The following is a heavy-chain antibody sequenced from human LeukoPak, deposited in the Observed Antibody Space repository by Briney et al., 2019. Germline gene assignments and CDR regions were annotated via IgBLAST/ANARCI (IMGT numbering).Heavy chain of an antibody. CDR2: ISGSGGST. D-gene: IGHD6-13*01. V-gene: IGHV3-23*01. CDR3: AKSTRGSSWYGYYFDY. Sequence: GSLRLSCAASGFPFSSYAMRWVRQAPGKGLGWVSAISGSGGSTYYADSAKGRFTISRDNSKDTLYLQMNSLRAEDTAVYYCAKSTRGSSWYGYYFDYWGQGTLVTVSS. CDR1: GFPFSSYA. J-gene: IGHJ4*02.